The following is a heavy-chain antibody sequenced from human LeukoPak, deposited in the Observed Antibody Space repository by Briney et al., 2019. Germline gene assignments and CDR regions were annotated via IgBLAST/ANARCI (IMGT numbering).Heavy chain of an antibody. CDR3: ARGYLRRFDY. CDR1: GFTVSSNY. CDR2: IYSGGST. Sequence: GGSLRLSCAASGFTVSSNYMSWVRQAPGEGLEWVSVIYSGGSTDYADSVKGRFTISRDTSKNTLYLQMNSLRAEDTAVYYCARGYLRRFDYWGQGTLVTVSS. V-gene: IGHV3-53*01. J-gene: IGHJ4*02. D-gene: IGHD2-2*01.